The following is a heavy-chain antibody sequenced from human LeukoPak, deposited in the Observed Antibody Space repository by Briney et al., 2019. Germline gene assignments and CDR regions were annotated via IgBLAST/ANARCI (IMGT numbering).Heavy chain of an antibody. J-gene: IGHJ3*02. CDR3: AKYSGHDTSGYYESRAFDI. CDR2: IYYSGNT. CDR1: GDSISSDH. D-gene: IGHD3-22*01. V-gene: IGHV4-59*01. Sequence: SETLSLTCTVSGDSISSDHWSWIRQPPGKGLEWIGYIYYSGNTNYNPSLKSRVTISVDTSKNQFSLKLSSVTAGDTAVYYCAKYSGHDTSGYYESRAFDIWGQGTMVTVSS.